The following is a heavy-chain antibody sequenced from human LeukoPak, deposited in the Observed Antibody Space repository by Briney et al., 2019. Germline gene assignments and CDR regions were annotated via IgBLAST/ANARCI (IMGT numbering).Heavy chain of an antibody. D-gene: IGHD6-19*01. J-gene: IGHJ3*02. Sequence: ASVKVSCKASGYTFTSYFMHWVRQAPGQGFEWMGIINPSGGSTSYAQKFQGRVTMTRDMSTSTVYMELSSLRSEDTAVYYRARVGLAVAGKLYAFDIWGQGTMVTVSS. CDR3: ARVGLAVAGKLYAFDI. CDR2: INPSGGST. V-gene: IGHV1-46*01. CDR1: GYTFTSYF.